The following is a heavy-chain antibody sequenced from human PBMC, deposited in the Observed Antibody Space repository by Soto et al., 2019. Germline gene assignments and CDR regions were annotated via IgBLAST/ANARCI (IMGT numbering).Heavy chain of an antibody. D-gene: IGHD2-8*01. CDR1: GGSFSGYY. CDR3: ARERVSGTSTKGEFDP. J-gene: IGHJ5*02. V-gene: IGHV4-34*01. Sequence: SETLSLTCAVYGGSFSGYYWSWIRQPPGKGLEWIGEINHSGSTNYNPSLKSRVTISVDTSKNQFSLKLSSVTAADTAVYYCARERVSGTSTKGEFDPWGQGTLVTDSS. CDR2: INHSGST.